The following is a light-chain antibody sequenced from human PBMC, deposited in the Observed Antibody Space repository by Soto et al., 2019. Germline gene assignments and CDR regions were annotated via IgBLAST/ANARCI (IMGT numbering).Light chain of an antibody. CDR1: SSDVGAYNY. Sequence: QSVLTQPASVSGSPGQSITISCTGTSSDVGAYNYVSWYQQYPGKAPRLMITEVTSRPSGISNRFSGSKSGNSASLTISGLQAEDEAEYYCSSYTGSSTLYVFGTGTKV. CDR3: SSYTGSSTLYV. J-gene: IGLJ1*01. CDR2: EVT. V-gene: IGLV2-14*01.